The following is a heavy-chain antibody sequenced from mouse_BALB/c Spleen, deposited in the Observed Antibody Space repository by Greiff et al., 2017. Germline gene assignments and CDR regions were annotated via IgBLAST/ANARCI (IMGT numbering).Heavy chain of an antibody. CDR1: GFSLTSYG. Sequence: VKLKQSGPGLVAPSQSLSITCTVSGFSLTSYGVHWVRQPPGKGLEWLGVIWAGGSTNYNSALMSRLSISKDNSKSQVFLKMNSLQTDDTAMYYCARWDYGSSYENAMDYWGQGTSVTVSS. V-gene: IGHV2-9*02. J-gene: IGHJ4*01. D-gene: IGHD1-1*01. CDR3: ARWDYGSSYENAMDY. CDR2: IWAGGST.